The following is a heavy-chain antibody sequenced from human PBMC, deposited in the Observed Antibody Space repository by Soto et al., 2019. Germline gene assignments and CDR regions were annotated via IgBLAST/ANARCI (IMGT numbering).Heavy chain of an antibody. V-gene: IGHV1-3*05. CDR1: GYTFTTSG. J-gene: IGHJ4*02. CDR3: ASEVYGGHIYFDY. CDR2: INGGSGET. Sequence: QVHLVQSGPEEKKPGASVKVTCRTSGYTFTTSGVQWVRQAPGQGLEWMGWINGGSGETRYSQKFQGRVTISRDTSASTAYMELISLTSEDTAVYYCASEVYGGHIYFDYWGQGSLVTVSS. D-gene: IGHD4-17*01.